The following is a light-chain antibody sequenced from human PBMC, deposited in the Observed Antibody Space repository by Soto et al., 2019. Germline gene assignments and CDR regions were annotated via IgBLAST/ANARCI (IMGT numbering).Light chain of an antibody. CDR2: EGS. CDR1: SSDVGSYNL. J-gene: IGLJ1*01. Sequence: SDLNHPASVSGVARRALTISCTRTSSDVGSYNLVSWYQQHPGKAPKLMIYEGSKRPSGVSNRFSGSKSGNTASLTISGLHAEDEADYYCCSYAGSSTYAFGTGTKVTVL. V-gene: IGLV2-23*01. CDR3: CSYAGSSTYA.